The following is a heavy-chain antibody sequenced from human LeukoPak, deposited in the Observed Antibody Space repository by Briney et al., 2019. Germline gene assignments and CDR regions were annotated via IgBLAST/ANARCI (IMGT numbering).Heavy chain of an antibody. Sequence: PGGSLRLSCAASGFTFADTWMSWVRQAPGKGLEWVSGIFGSGGSSHYADSVKGRFTISRDNSKNTVYLQMNSLRPEDTAVYYCAKTTTGYSSGRYPGWPVDYWGQGTLVTVSS. D-gene: IGHD6-19*01. CDR2: IFGSGGSS. CDR1: GFTFADTW. CDR3: AKTTTGYSSGRYPGWPVDY. J-gene: IGHJ4*02. V-gene: IGHV3-23*01.